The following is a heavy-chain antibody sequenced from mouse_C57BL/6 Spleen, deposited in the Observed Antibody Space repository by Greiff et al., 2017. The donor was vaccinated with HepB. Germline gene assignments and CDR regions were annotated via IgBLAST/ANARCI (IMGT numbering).Heavy chain of an antibody. CDR3: TRRGYYYFDY. J-gene: IGHJ2*01. CDR1: GFTFSDAW. Sequence: EVMLVESGGGLVQPGGSMKLSCAASGFTFSDAWMDWVSQSPEKGLEWVAEIRNKANNHATYYAESVKGRFTISRDDSKSSVYLQMNSLRAEDTGIYYCTRRGYYYFDYWGQGTTLTVSS. V-gene: IGHV6-6*01. CDR2: IRNKANNHAT.